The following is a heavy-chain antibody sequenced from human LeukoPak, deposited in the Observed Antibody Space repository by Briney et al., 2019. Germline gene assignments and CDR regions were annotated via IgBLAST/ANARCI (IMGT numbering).Heavy chain of an antibody. D-gene: IGHD2-21*02. CDR3: ARDQDCSGDCYEYYYGMDV. J-gene: IGHJ6*02. CDR2: ISSSSSYI. V-gene: IGHV3-21*01. Sequence: GGSLRLSCAASGFTFSSYSMNWVRQAPGKGLEWVSSISSSSSYIYYADSVKGRFTISRDNAKNSLYLQMNSLRAEDTAVYYCARDQDCSGDCYEYYYGMDVWGQGTTVTVSS. CDR1: GFTFSSYS.